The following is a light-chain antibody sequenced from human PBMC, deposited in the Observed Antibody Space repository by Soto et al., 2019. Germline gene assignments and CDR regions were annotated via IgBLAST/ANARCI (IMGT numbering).Light chain of an antibody. CDR1: QSVRSN. CDR2: GAS. J-gene: IGKJ5*01. CDR3: QQYNNWPIT. Sequence: EIVMTQSPATLSVSPGERATLSCRASQSVRSNLAWYQQTPGQAPRLLIYGASTRATGIPARFSGSGAGTEFTRTISSLQSEDFEVDYCQQYNNWPITFGQGTRLEN. V-gene: IGKV3-15*01.